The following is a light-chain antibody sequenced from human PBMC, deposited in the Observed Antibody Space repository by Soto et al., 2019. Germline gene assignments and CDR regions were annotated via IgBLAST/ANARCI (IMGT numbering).Light chain of an antibody. CDR3: VTWEGKV. Sequence: QSVLTQPPSVSAAPGQKVTISCAGSSSNIGSNYVSWYQQFPGTAPRVLIYDTDKRPSGIPDRFSGSKSDTSATLAITGLQTGGEGNSSCVTWEGKVFGGGTKLTVL. J-gene: IGLJ3*02. CDR2: DTD. V-gene: IGLV1-51*01. CDR1: SSNIGSNY.